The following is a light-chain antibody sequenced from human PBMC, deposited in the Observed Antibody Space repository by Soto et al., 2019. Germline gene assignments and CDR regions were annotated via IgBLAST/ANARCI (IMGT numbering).Light chain of an antibody. CDR1: QSISSRY. V-gene: IGKV3-20*01. CDR3: QKYGISPRT. J-gene: IGKJ1*01. CDR2: GAS. Sequence: VLTPQPGNLSSTPGVKGSLSRRSSQSISSRYLARYQQKPGQAPRLLIYGASSRATGIPDRFSGSGSGTDCTLTISRLEPEDFAVYYCQKYGISPRTFGQGTKV.